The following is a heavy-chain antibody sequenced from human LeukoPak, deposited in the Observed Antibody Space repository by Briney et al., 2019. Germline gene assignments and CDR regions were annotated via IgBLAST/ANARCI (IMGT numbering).Heavy chain of an antibody. CDR2: IYPGDSDT. J-gene: IGHJ4*02. D-gene: IGHD1-26*01. Sequence: PGESLKISCKGSGYSFISYWIAWVRQMPGKGLQWMGIIYPGDSDTRYSPSFQGQVTISSDRSISTAYLQWSSLKASDTAMYYCARPKGGGYYEYFDYWGQGTLVTVSS. CDR1: GYSFISYW. V-gene: IGHV5-51*01. CDR3: ARPKGGGYYEYFDY.